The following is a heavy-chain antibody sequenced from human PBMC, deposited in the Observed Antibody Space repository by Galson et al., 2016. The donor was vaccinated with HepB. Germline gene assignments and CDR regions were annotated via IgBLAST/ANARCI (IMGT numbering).Heavy chain of an antibody. J-gene: IGHJ6*04. Sequence: SLRLSCAASGFTFRNYGMTWVRQAPGKGLEVASSISRRGDSTDYADSVKGRFTISRDNSKNTLSLQMNSLTADDTAIYYCVQGSTAPAVWGKGTTVTVSS. CDR1: GFTFRNYG. CDR3: VQGSTAPAV. V-gene: IGHV3-23*01. D-gene: IGHD2-2*01. CDR2: ISRRGDST.